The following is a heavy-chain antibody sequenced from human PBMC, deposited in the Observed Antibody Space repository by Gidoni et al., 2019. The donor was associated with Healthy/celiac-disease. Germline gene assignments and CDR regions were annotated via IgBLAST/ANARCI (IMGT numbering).Heavy chain of an antibody. Sequence: EVQLVESGGGLVKPGGSLRLSCAASGFTFISYSMNWVRQAPGKGLEWVSSISSSSSYIYYADSVKGRFTISRDNAKNSLYLQMNSLRAEDTAVYYCARGDILTGYPFDYWGQGTLVTVSS. CDR3: ARGDILTGYPFDY. V-gene: IGHV3-21*01. J-gene: IGHJ4*02. CDR2: ISSSSSYI. CDR1: GFTFISYS. D-gene: IGHD3-9*01.